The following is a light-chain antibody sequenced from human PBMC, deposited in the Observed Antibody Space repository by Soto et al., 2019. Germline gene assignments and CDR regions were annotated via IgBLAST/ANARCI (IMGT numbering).Light chain of an antibody. CDR3: QQYSSYWT. Sequence: DIQMTQSPSSLSASVGDRVTIACRASQGIRNDLGWYQQKPGKAPERLIYTASTLQGGVPSRFSGGGSGTEFTLTISSLQPEDFATYYCQQYSSYWTFGQGTKVEIK. V-gene: IGKV1-17*01. CDR1: QGIRND. CDR2: TAS. J-gene: IGKJ1*01.